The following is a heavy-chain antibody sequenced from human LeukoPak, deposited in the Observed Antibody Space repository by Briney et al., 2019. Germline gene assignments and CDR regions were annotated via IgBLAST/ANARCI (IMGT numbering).Heavy chain of an antibody. CDR2: VNESGGT. CDR1: IDSFSNYH. Sequence: SETLSLTCAVYIDSFSNYHWNWIRQTPAKGMEWIGEVNESGGTNISLSLRSRVILSVDTSKNQFSLKLISVTVADTAIYYCARGQGATVPQVGENWFDPWGQGTRVTVSS. V-gene: IGHV4-34*01. J-gene: IGHJ5*02. CDR3: ARGQGATVPQVGENWFDP. D-gene: IGHD1-26*01.